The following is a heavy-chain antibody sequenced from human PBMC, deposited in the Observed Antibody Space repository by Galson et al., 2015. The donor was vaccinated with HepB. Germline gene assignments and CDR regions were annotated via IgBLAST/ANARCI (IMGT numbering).Heavy chain of an antibody. CDR3: AKGFGVQSPSTTNKNWYFDL. V-gene: IGHV3-23*01. CDR2: IDKTGGTT. Sequence: SLRLSCAASGFTFSSYAMSWVRQAPGKGLEWVSAIDKTGGTTYYADSVKGRFTISRDNSKNTLYLQMNSLRTEDTAVFYCAKGFGVQSPSTTNKNWYFDLWGRGALVTVSS. J-gene: IGHJ2*01. D-gene: IGHD3-3*01. CDR1: GFTFSSYA.